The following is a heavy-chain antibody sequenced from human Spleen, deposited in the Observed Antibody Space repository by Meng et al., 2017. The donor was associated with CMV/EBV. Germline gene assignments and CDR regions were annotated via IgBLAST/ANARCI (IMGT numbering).Heavy chain of an antibody. V-gene: IGHV3-11*01. CDR1: GFSFSDYY. CDR3: ARAPSHGGYDYYFYYGMDV. Sequence: GGSLRLSCSASGFSFSDYYMTWIRQAPGKGLAWVSYISSSASSIYYADSVKGRFTISRDNAKNSLYLQMNSLRAEDTAVYYCARAPSHGGYDYYFYYGMDVWVQGTTVTVSS. J-gene: IGHJ6*02. CDR2: ISSSASSI. D-gene: IGHD5-12*01.